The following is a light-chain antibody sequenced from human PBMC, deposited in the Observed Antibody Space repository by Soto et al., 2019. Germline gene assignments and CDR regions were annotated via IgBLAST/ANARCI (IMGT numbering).Light chain of an antibody. CDR2: AAS. J-gene: IGKJ1*01. Sequence: DIQMSQPPSSLSASVGDRVTITCRASQGISEYLAWYQQRPGKGPNLLIFAASTLQSGVPSRFSGSGSGTDFTLTISSLQPEDVATYYCQSYNSALTWTFGQGT. CDR1: QGISEY. V-gene: IGKV1-27*01. CDR3: QSYNSALTWT.